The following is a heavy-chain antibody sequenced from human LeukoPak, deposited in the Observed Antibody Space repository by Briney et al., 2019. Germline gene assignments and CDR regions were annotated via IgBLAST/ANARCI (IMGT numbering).Heavy chain of an antibody. CDR1: GFTFDDYG. CDR3: ARVGLRLGELSSFDY. D-gene: IGHD3-16*02. V-gene: IGHV3-20*03. CDR2: ISSSSSYI. Sequence: GGSLRLSFAASGFTFDDYGMSWVRQAPGKGLEWVSFISSSSSYIYYADSVKGRFTISRDNAKNSLYLQMNSLRAEDTALYYCARVGLRLGELSSFDYWGQGTLVTVSS. J-gene: IGHJ4*02.